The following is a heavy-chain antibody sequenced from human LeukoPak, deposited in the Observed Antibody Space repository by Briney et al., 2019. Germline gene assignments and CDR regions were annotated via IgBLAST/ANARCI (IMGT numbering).Heavy chain of an antibody. CDR1: GFSFRSYG. V-gene: IGHV3-33*01. D-gene: IGHD6-19*01. CDR2: IWYDGSNK. Sequence: PGRSLRLSCAASGFSFRSYGMSWVRQAPGKGLEWVAVIWYDGSNKYYADSVKGRFTISRDNPKKTLYLEMNSLRAEDTAMYYCATLRSDSSGWYYFDYWGQGTLVTVSS. J-gene: IGHJ4*02. CDR3: ATLRSDSSGWYYFDY.